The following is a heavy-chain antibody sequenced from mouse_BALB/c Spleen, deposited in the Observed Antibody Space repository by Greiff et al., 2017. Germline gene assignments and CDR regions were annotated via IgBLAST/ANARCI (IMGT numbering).Heavy chain of an antibody. J-gene: IGHJ3*01. CDR1: GFTFSSYG. V-gene: IGHV5-6-3*01. CDR2: INSNGGST. D-gene: IGHD2-1*01. CDR3: ARDRVYGNYGTY. Sequence: EVKVEESGGGLVQPGGSLKLSCAASGFTFSSYGMSWVRQTPDKRLELVATINSNGGSTYYPDSVKGRFTISRDNAKNTLYLQMSSLKSEDTAMYYCARDRVYGNYGTYWGQGTLVTVSA.